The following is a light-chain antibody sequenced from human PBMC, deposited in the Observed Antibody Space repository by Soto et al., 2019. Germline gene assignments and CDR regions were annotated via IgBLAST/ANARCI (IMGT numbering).Light chain of an antibody. V-gene: IGKV3-20*01. CDR2: GAS. CDR1: QSVSSNY. J-gene: IGKJ3*01. CDR3: QQYGSSPFT. Sequence: EMVLTQSPGTLSLSPGERATLSCRASQSVSSNYLTWYQQKAGQAPRLLIYGASSRATGIPDRFSGSGSGTDLTLTISRLEPEDFAVYYCQQYGSSPFTFGPGTKVDIK.